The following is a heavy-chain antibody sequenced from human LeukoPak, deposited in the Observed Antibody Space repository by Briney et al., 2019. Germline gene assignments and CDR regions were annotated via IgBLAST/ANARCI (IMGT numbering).Heavy chain of an antibody. V-gene: IGHV4-39*07. D-gene: IGHD2-2*02. CDR3: ARSSDCSRASCFTSYFDS. CDR2: IYYGGSP. CDR1: GDSISSDNYY. Sequence: SETLSLTCTVSGDSISSDNYYWGWTRQSPGKGLEWIGSIYYGGSPYYNPSLESRVTMSVDTSKSQFSLRLSSVTAADTAMYYCARSSDCSRASCFTSYFDSWGQGTLVTVSS. J-gene: IGHJ4*02.